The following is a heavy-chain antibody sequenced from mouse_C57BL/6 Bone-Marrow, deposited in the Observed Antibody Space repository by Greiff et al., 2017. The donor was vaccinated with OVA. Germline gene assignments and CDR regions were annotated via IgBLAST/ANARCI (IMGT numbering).Heavy chain of an antibody. CDR3: ARDRWLLSYWYFDV. V-gene: IGHV5-16*01. D-gene: IGHD2-3*01. Sequence: EVQRVESEGGLVQPGSSMKLSCTASGFTFSDYYMAWVRQVPEKGLEWVANINYDGSSTYYLDSLKSRFIISRDNAKNILYLQMSSLKSEDTATYYCARDRWLLSYWYFDVWGTGTTVTVSS. J-gene: IGHJ1*03. CDR1: GFTFSDYY. CDR2: INYDGSST.